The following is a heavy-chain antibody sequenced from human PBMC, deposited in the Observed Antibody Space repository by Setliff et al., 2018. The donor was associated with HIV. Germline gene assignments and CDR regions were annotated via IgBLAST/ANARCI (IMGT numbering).Heavy chain of an antibody. V-gene: IGHV4-59*08. CDR2: IYYSGST. CDR1: GVSISSYY. CDR3: ARGLLDY. J-gene: IGHJ4*02. D-gene: IGHD5-18*01. Sequence: PSETLSLTCNVSGVSISSYYWSRIRQPPGKGLEWIGSIYYSGSTNYNPSLKSRVTISVDTSKNQFSLKLSSVTAADTAVYYCARGLLDYWGQGTLVTVSS.